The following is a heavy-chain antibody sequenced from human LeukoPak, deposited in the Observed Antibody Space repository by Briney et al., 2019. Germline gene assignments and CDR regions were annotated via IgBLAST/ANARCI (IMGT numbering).Heavy chain of an antibody. CDR3: ARHFSHDFWSGRPQLFAPYFDY. V-gene: IGHV4-39*01. J-gene: IGHJ4*02. CDR1: GCSITRSSYY. CDR2: IYYSGST. Sequence: SETLSLTCTVSGCSITRSSYYWGWIRQPPGKGLEWIVTIYYSGSTYDNPSPKSRVSIFVDTPKTQFSLKLSSVTAADTAVYYCARHFSHDFWSGRPQLFAPYFDYWRQGTLVTVSS. D-gene: IGHD3-3*01.